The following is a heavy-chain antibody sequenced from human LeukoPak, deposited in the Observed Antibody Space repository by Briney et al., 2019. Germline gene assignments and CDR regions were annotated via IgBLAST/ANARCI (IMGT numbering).Heavy chain of an antibody. V-gene: IGHV3-9*01. CDR2: ISWNSGSI. D-gene: IGHD1-26*01. CDR1: GFTFDDYA. Sequence: PGRSLRLSCAASGFTFDDYAMHWVRQAPGKGLEWVSGISWNSGSIGYADSVKGRFTISRDNAKNSLYLQMNSLRAEDTAVYYCASSPHVGYNWFDPWGQGTLVTVSS. CDR3: ASSPHVGYNWFDP. J-gene: IGHJ5*02.